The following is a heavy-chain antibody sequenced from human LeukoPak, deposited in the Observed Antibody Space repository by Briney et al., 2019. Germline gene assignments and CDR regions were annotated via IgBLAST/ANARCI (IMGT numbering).Heavy chain of an antibody. CDR2: ISGSGGST. CDR3: AKGGHKLQVYLFDY. CDR1: GFTFSSYA. J-gene: IGHJ4*01. D-gene: IGHD5/OR15-5a*01. Sequence: GGSLRLSCAASGFTFSSYAMSWVRQAPGKGLEWVSAISGSGGSTYYADSVKGRFTISRDNSKNTLYLQMNSLRAEDPAVYYCAKGGHKLQVYLFDYWGQGTLVTVSS. V-gene: IGHV3-23*01.